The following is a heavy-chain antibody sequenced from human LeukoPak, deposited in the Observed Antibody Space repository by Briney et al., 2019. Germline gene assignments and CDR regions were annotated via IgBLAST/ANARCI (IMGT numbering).Heavy chain of an antibody. J-gene: IGHJ2*01. V-gene: IGHV3-7*01. CDR1: GFTFSSKW. Sequence: PGGSLRLSCAASGFTFSSKWMSWVRQAPGKGLEWVANIKHDGSEKYYVDSVKGRFTISRDNAKNSLYLQMNSLRAEDTAVYYCARAGLWGRGTLVTVSS. CDR3: ARAGL. CDR2: IKHDGSEK.